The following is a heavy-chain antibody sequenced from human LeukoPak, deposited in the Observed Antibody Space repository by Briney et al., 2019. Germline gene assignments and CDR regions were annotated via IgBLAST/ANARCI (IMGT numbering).Heavy chain of an antibody. Sequence: PGGSLRLSCAASGFTFRSYGMHWVRQAPGKGLEWVALISYDGNNKYYADSVKGRFTISRDNSKNTLYLQMNSLRSDDTAVYYCARANMVRGVGSFFDRNWFDPWGQGTLVTVSS. V-gene: IGHV3-30*03. CDR3: ARANMVRGVGSFFDRNWFDP. D-gene: IGHD3-10*01. CDR1: GFTFRSYG. CDR2: ISYDGNNK. J-gene: IGHJ5*02.